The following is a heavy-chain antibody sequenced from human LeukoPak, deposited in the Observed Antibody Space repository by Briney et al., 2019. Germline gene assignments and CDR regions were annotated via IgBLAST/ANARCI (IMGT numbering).Heavy chain of an antibody. Sequence: VASVKVSCKASGYTFTSYGISWVRQAPGQGLEWMGWINPNSGGTNYAQKFQGWVTMTRDTSISTAYMELSRLRSDDTAVYYCARGMVRGVTNWFDPWGQGTLVTVSS. D-gene: IGHD3-10*01. CDR2: INPNSGGT. CDR3: ARGMVRGVTNWFDP. CDR1: GYTFTSYG. V-gene: IGHV1-2*04. J-gene: IGHJ5*02.